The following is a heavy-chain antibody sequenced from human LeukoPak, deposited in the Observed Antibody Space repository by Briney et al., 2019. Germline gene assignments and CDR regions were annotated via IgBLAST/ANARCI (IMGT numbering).Heavy chain of an antibody. V-gene: IGHV4-31*03. CDR1: GGSISSGGYY. CDR2: IYYSGST. Sequence: PSETLSPTCTVSGGSISSGGYYWSWIRQHPGKGLEWIGYIYYSGSTYYNPSLKSRVTISVDTSKNQFSLKLSSVTAADTAVYYCARDLGVFRAFDIWGQGTMVTVSS. CDR3: ARDLGVFRAFDI. J-gene: IGHJ3*02. D-gene: IGHD2-8*01.